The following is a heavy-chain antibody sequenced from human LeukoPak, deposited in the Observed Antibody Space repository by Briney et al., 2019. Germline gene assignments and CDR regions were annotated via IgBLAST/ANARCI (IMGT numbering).Heavy chain of an antibody. J-gene: IGHJ6*02. V-gene: IGHV4-34*01. CDR3: AGGPGRAMYSSGWYRYGMDV. CDR1: GGSFSGYY. CDR2: INHSGST. D-gene: IGHD6-19*01. Sequence: SETLSLTCAVYGGSFSGYYWSWIRQPPGKGLEWIGEINHSGSTNYNPSLKSRVTISVDTSKNQFSLKLSSVTAADTAVYYCAGGPGRAMYSSGWYRYGMDVWGQGTTVTVSS.